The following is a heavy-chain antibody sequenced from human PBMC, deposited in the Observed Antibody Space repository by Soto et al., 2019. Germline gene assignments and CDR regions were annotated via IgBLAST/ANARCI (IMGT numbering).Heavy chain of an antibody. V-gene: IGHV1-18*01. CDR1: GYTFTSYG. D-gene: IGHD3-3*01. Sequence: GASVKVSCKASGYTFTSYGISWVRQAPGQGLEWMGWISAYNGNTNYAQKLQGRVTMTTDTSTSTAYMELRSLRSDDTAVYYCARDCYDFWIGYPRYYYYYGMDVWGQGTTVTVSS. CDR2: ISAYNGNT. CDR3: ARDCYDFWIGYPRYYYYYGMDV. J-gene: IGHJ6*02.